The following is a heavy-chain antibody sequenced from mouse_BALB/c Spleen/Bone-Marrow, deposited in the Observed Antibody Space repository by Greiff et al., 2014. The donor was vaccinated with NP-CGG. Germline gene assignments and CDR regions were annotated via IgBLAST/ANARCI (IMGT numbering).Heavy chain of an antibody. D-gene: IGHD1-1*01. CDR1: GFPLTGYG. CDR2: IWGDGST. J-gene: IGHJ2*01. V-gene: IGHV2-6-7*01. CDR3: ARSFTTVVATPFDY. Sequence: QVQLKESGPGLVAPSQSLSITCTVSGFPLTGYGVNWVRQPPGKGLEWLGMIWGDGSTDYNSVLKSRLNISKDNSKSQVFLKMNSLQTDDTARYYCARSFTTVVATPFDYWGQGTTLTVSS.